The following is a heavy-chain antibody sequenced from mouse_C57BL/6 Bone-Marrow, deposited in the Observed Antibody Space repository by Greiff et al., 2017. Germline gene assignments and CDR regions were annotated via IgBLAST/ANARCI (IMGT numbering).Heavy chain of an antibody. J-gene: IGHJ2*01. CDR3: ARGDYGNPDY. CDR2: INPSSGYT. V-gene: IGHV1-4*01. Sequence: VQLVESGAELARPGASVKMSCKASGYTFTSYTMHWVKQRPGQGLEWIGYINPSSGYTKYNQKFKDKATLTADKSSSTAYMQLSSLTSEDSAVYYCARGDYGNPDYWGQGTTLTVSS. CDR1: GYTFTSYT. D-gene: IGHD2-1*01.